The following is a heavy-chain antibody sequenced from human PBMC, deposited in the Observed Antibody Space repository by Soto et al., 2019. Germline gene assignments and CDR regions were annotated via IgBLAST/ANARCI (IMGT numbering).Heavy chain of an antibody. V-gene: IGHV4-31*03. J-gene: IGHJ6*02. Sequence: QVQLQESGPGLVKPSQTLSLTCTVSGGSISSGGYYWSWIRQHPGKGLEWIGYIYYSGSTYYNPSLQSRVTISVDTSKNQFSLKLSSVTAADTAVYYCAREYSSRSYYYGMDVWGQGTTVTVSS. D-gene: IGHD6-13*01. CDR3: AREYSSRSYYYGMDV. CDR1: GGSISSGGYY. CDR2: IYYSGST.